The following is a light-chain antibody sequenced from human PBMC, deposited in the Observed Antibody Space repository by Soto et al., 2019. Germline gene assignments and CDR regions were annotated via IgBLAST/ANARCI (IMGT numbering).Light chain of an antibody. CDR3: QQLNTFPPFFT. J-gene: IGKJ3*01. CDR1: QGIRSY. Sequence: DIHLTHSPSFLSASVVDRVTIACRASQGIRSYLAWYQQRPGKAPELLIYGASTLRPGGASRFSGSGSGTEFTLTISSLQPEDFATYFCQQLNTFPPFFTFGPGTKVDIK. CDR2: GAS. V-gene: IGKV1-9*01.